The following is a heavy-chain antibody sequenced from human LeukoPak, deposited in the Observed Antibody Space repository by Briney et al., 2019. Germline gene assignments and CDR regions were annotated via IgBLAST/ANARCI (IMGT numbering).Heavy chain of an antibody. CDR1: GFTFSSYS. CDR2: ISGSGGST. D-gene: IGHD3-9*01. CDR3: AKNPHSYFDWLLRPHYFDY. Sequence: GGSLRLSCAASGFTFSSYSMSWVRQAPGKGLEWVSAISGSGGSTYYADSVKGRFTISRDNSKNTLYLQMNSLRAEDTAVYYCAKNPHSYFDWLLRPHYFDYWGQGTLVTVSS. J-gene: IGHJ4*02. V-gene: IGHV3-23*01.